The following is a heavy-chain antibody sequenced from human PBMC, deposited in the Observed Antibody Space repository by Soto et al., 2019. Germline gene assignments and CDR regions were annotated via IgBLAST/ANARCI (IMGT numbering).Heavy chain of an antibody. Sequence: GSLRLSCAASGLTFSSSAMSWVRQAPGKGLEWVSTISGSGGTTYYADSVKGRFTISRDNSKNTLYLQMNSLRAEDTAVYYCAKQYDILTYYMDVWGKGTTVTVSS. CDR2: ISGSGGTT. CDR1: GLTFSSSA. J-gene: IGHJ6*03. V-gene: IGHV3-23*01. CDR3: AKQYDILTYYMDV. D-gene: IGHD3-9*01.